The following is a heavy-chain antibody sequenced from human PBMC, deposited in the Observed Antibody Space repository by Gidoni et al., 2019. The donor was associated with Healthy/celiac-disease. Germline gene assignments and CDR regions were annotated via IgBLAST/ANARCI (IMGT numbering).Heavy chain of an antibody. CDR2: IAYDGSNK. CDR1: GFTFSSYG. CDR3: AIGYGMDV. Sequence: QVQLVESGGGVVQPGRSLRLSCAASGFTFSSYGMHWVRQAQGKGLGWVAVIAYDGSNKYYADSVKGRFTISRDNSKNTLYLQMNSLRAEDTAVYYCAIGYGMDVWGQGTTVTVSS. V-gene: IGHV3-30*03. J-gene: IGHJ6*02.